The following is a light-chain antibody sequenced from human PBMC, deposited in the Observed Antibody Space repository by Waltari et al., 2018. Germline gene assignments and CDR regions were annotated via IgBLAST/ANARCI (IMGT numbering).Light chain of an antibody. CDR3: QHYVRLPVS. CDR2: GAS. V-gene: IGKV3-20*01. J-gene: IGKJ1*01. CDR1: QSVSRS. Sequence: EIVLTQSPGTLSLSPGERATLSCRASQSVSRSLAWYQQKPGQAPRLLIYGASSRATGVPDRGSGRGSGTDVSLTISRLEPEDCAVYDCQHYVRLPVSFGQGTKVEIK.